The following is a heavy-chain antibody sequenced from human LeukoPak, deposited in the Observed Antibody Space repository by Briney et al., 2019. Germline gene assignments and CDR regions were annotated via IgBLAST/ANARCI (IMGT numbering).Heavy chain of an antibody. CDR1: GGSISSYY. J-gene: IGHJ4*02. CDR2: IYYSGNT. V-gene: IGHV4-59*08. CDR3: ARSGPLTNVHLDSSGYRQGYFDY. Sequence: SETLSLTCTVSGGSISSYYWSWIRQPPGKGLEWIGYIYYSGNTNYNPSLKSRLTISVDTSKNQFSLKLSSVTAADTAVYYCARSGPLTNVHLDSSGYRQGYFDYWGQGTLVTVSS. D-gene: IGHD3-22*01.